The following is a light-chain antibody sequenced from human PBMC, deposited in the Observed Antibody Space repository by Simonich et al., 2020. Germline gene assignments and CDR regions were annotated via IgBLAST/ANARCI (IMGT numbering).Light chain of an antibody. CDR2: WAS. CDR3: QQYYSTPIT. V-gene: IGKV4-1*01. J-gene: IGKJ5*01. Sequence: DIVMTQSPASLAVSLGERATINCKSSQSVLYSSNHKNYFAWYQQKPGQPPKLLIYWASTRESGVPDRFSGSGSGTDFTLTISSLQAEDVAVYYCQQYYSTPITFGQGTRLEIK. CDR1: QSVLYSSNHKNY.